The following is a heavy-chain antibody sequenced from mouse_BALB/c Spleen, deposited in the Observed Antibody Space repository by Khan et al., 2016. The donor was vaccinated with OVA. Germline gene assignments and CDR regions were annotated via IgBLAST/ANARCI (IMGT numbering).Heavy chain of an antibody. CDR1: GYTFTSYW. CDR3: ARGYGGNYEFAY. V-gene: IGHV1S132*01. J-gene: IGHJ3*01. Sequence: QVQLQQSGAALVKPGASVKLSCKTSGYTFTSYWIQWVKQRPGQGLGWIGQIFPGTGTTYYNENFKGKATLTVDTSSNTAPMQFSSLTSEDAAVYFCARGYGGNYEFAYWGQGTLVTVSP. D-gene: IGHD1-1*01. CDR2: IFPGTGTT.